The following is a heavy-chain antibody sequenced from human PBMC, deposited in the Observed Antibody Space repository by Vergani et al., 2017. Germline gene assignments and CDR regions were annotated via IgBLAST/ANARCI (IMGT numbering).Heavy chain of an antibody. J-gene: IGHJ6*03. D-gene: IGHD6-13*01. Sequence: QVQLVQSGAAVKKPGASVKVSCKASGYTFTSYDIHWVRQSTGQGLVWMGWMNPNSGNTGYAQKFQGRVTMTRNTSISTDYMELSRRRSEDTAVYYCARGSGSSWYYYYYYMDVWGKGTTVTVS. CDR1: GYTFTSYD. CDR2: MNPNSGNT. CDR3: ARGSGSSWYYYYYYMDV. V-gene: IGHV1-8*01.